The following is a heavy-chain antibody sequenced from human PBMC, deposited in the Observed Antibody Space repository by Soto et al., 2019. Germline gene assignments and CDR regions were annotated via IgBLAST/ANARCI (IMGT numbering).Heavy chain of an antibody. CDR2: INHSGST. CDR3: ARAKIAARFFDY. V-gene: IGHV4-34*01. Sequence: PSETLSLTCAVYGGSFSGYYWSWIRQPPGKGLEWIGEINHSGSTNYNPSLKSRVTISVDTSKNQFSLKLSSVTAADTAVYYCARAKIAARFFDYWGQGTLVTV. J-gene: IGHJ4*02. CDR1: GGSFSGYY. D-gene: IGHD6-6*01.